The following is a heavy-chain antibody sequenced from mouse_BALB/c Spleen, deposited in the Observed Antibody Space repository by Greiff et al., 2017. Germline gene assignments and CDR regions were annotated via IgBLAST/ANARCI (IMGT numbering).Heavy chain of an antibody. J-gene: IGHJ4*01. V-gene: IGHV5-17*02. Sequence: EVMLVESGGGLVQPGGSRKLSCAASGFTFSSFGMHWVRQAPEKGLEWVAYISSGSSTIYYADTVKGRFTISRANPKNTLFRQMTSLRSEDTAMYYCARRSYYGNPYAMDDWGQGTSVTVAA. CDR2: ISSGSSTI. D-gene: IGHD2-10*01. CDR3: ARRSYYGNPYAMDD. CDR1: GFTFSSFG.